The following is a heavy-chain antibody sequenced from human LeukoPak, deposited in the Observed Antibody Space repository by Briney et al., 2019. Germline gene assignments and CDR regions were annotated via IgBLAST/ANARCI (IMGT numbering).Heavy chain of an antibody. CDR1: GFTFSSYS. Sequence: PGGSLRLSCAAFGFTFSSYSMNWVRQAPGKGLEWVSSISSSSSYIYYADSVKGRFTISRDNAKNSLYLQMNSLRAEDTAVYYCAREHSSSWDQFDYWGQGTLVTVSS. J-gene: IGHJ4*02. V-gene: IGHV3-21*01. CDR3: AREHSSSWDQFDY. CDR2: ISSSSSYI. D-gene: IGHD6-13*01.